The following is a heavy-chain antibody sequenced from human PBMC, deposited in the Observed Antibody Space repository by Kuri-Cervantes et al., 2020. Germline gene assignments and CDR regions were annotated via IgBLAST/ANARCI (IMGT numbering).Heavy chain of an antibody. Sequence: GESLKISCAASGFTFSSYAMHWVRQAPGRGLEWVSSISSSSSYIYYADSVKGRFTISRDNAKNSLYLQMNSLRAEDTAVYYCARDLSNYYGSGSYDNWFVSWGQGTLVTVSS. CDR3: ARDLSNYYGSGSYDNWFVS. J-gene: IGHJ5*01. V-gene: IGHV3-21*01. CDR1: GFTFSSYA. CDR2: ISSSSSYI. D-gene: IGHD3-10*01.